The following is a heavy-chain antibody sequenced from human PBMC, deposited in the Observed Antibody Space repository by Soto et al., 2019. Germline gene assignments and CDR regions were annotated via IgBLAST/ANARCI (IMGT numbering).Heavy chain of an antibody. CDR2: IYYTGHT. CDR3: ARGPAGTPMLFAFGL. D-gene: IGHD3-10*01. CDR1: GGIISGYY. Sequence: SETLSRTCTVSGGIISGYYWSWVRQSPQKGLEWIGYIYYTGHTNYNPSLKSRVTMSMDRSMTQISLNLTSMTAADTAVYYCARGPAGTPMLFAFGLWGQGTKVTVSS. V-gene: IGHV4-59*01. J-gene: IGHJ6*02.